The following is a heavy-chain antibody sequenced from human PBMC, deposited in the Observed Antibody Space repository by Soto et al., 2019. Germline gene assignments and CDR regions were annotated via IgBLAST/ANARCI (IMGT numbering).Heavy chain of an antibody. CDR1: GGTFSSYA. V-gene: IGHV1-69*13. J-gene: IGHJ4*02. D-gene: IGHD3-22*01. Sequence: ASVKVSCKASGGTFSSYAISWVRQAPGQGLEWMGGIIPIFGTANYAQKFQGRVTITADESTSTAYMELGSLRSEDTAVYYCAGQYYYDSSGYYQLDYWGQGTLVTVSS. CDR2: IIPIFGTA. CDR3: AGQYYYDSSGYYQLDY.